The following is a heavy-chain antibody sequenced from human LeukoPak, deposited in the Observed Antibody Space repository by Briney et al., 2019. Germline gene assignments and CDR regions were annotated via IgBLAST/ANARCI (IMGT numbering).Heavy chain of an antibody. J-gene: IGHJ3*02. V-gene: IGHV4-59*01. CDR1: GGSISSYY. D-gene: IGHD3-22*01. Sequence: SETLSLTCTVSGGSISSYYWSWIRQPPGKGLEWIGYIYYSGSTNYNPSLESRVTISIDTSKSQFSLKLSSVTAADMAVYYCARSITMIVVAPGGAFDIWGQGTMVTVSS. CDR2: IYYSGST. CDR3: ARSITMIVVAPGGAFDI.